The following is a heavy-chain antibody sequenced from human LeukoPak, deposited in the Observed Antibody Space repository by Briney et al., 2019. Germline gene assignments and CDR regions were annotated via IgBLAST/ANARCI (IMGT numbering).Heavy chain of an antibody. V-gene: IGHV3-23*01. J-gene: IGHJ4*02. Sequence: GGSLRLSCAASGFTFSSYAMSWVRQAPGKGLEWVSAISGSGDSTYYADSVKGRFTISRDNSENTLYLQMNSLRAEDTAVYYCASETRYSGVDYWGQGTLVTVSS. CDR2: ISGSGDST. CDR3: ASETRYSGVDY. D-gene: IGHD5-12*01. CDR1: GFTFSSYA.